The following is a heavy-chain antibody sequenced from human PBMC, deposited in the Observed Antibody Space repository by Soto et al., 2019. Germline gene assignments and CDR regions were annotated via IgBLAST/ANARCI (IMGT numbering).Heavy chain of an antibody. CDR1: GYTFTIYG. J-gene: IGHJ4*02. CDR2: ISAYNGNT. D-gene: IGHD5-18*01. V-gene: IGHV1-18*01. CDR3: ASSLLVGYGLEGESD. Sequence: QVQLVQSGAEVKKPGASVKVSCKASGYTFTIYGISWVRQAPGQGLEWMGWISAYNGNTNYAQKLQGRVTMTTDTSTSTASMELRSLRSDDTAVYYCASSLLVGYGLEGESDWGQGTLVTVSS.